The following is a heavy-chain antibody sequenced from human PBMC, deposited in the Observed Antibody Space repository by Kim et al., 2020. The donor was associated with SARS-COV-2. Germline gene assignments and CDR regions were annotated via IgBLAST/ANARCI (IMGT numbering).Heavy chain of an antibody. J-gene: IGHJ4*02. Sequence: GGSLRLSCAASGFAFSDYWIHWVRQVPGKGLVWVSRVNNDGTYTDCADSVRGRFTTFRDNAMNTLYLQMNSLRAEDTAIYYCARGSERPGIDFWGQGTLV. V-gene: IGHV3-74*01. CDR1: GFAFSDYW. D-gene: IGHD3-10*01. CDR2: VNNDGTYT. CDR3: ARGSERPGIDF.